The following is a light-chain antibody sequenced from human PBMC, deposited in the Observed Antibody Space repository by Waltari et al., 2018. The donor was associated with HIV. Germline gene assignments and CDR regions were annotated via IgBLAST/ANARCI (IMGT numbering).Light chain of an antibody. Sequence: QSALTQPPSASGSPGQSVTISCPGTSSDVVGSKYASWYQQHPGKAPNLMIYEVNKRPSGVPDRFSGSKSANTASLTVSGLQADDEADYYCNSYAGSNNWVFGGGTKLTVL. J-gene: IGLJ3*02. V-gene: IGLV2-8*01. CDR1: SSDVVGSKY. CDR2: EVN. CDR3: NSYAGSNNWV.